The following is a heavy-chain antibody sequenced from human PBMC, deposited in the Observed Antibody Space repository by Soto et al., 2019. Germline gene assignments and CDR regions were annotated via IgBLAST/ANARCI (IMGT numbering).Heavy chain of an antibody. CDR3: ARGPLRYFDWLTPGSYYYYYGMDV. Sequence: SETLSLTCAVYGGSFSGYYWSWIRQPPGKGLEWIGEINHSGSTNYNPSLKSRVTISVDTSKNQFSLKLSSVTAADTAVYYCARGPLRYFDWLTPGSYYYYYGMDVWGQGTTVTVSS. CDR2: INHSGST. D-gene: IGHD3-9*01. J-gene: IGHJ6*02. CDR1: GGSFSGYY. V-gene: IGHV4-34*01.